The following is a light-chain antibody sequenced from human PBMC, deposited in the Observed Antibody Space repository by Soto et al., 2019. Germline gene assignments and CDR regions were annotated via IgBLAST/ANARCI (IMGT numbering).Light chain of an antibody. CDR1: SSDVGGYNY. CDR3: ISYTSSSPYV. V-gene: IGLV2-14*03. Sequence: QSVLTQPASVSGSPGQSITISCTVTSSDVGGYNYVSWYQHHPGKAPKLIIFDVSNRPSGISNRFSGSKSGNTASLTISGLQAEDEADYYCISYTSSSPYVFGTGTKATVL. CDR2: DVS. J-gene: IGLJ1*01.